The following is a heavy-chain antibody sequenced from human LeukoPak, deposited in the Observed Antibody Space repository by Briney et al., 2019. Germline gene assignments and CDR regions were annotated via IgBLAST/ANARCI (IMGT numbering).Heavy chain of an antibody. J-gene: IGHJ5*02. CDR1: GFTFSSYG. CDR3: AKLGVGYYGSADGWFDP. CDR2: ISYDGSNK. V-gene: IGHV3-30*18. Sequence: GRSLRLSCAAPGFTFSSYGMHWVRQAPGKGLEWVAVISYDGSNKYYADSVKGRFTISRDNSKNTLYLQMNSLRAEDTAVYYCAKLGVGYYGSADGWFDPWGQGTLVTVSS. D-gene: IGHD3-10*01.